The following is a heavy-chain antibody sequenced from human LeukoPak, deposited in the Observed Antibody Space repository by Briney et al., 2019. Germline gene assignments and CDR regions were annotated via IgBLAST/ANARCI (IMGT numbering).Heavy chain of an antibody. Sequence: SVKVSCKASGGTFSSYAISWVRQAPGQGLEWMGGIIPIFGTANYTQKFQGRVTITTDESTSTAYMELSSLRSEDTAVYYCAIEPSYYYDSSGFSGAFDIWGQGTMVTVSS. D-gene: IGHD3-22*01. J-gene: IGHJ3*02. CDR2: IIPIFGTA. CDR3: AIEPSYYYDSSGFSGAFDI. CDR1: GGTFSSYA. V-gene: IGHV1-69*05.